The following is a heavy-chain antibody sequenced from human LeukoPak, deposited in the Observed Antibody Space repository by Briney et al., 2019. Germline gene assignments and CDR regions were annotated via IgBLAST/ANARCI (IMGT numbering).Heavy chain of an antibody. J-gene: IGHJ4*02. CDR1: GYTFTGYY. CDR2: MNPNSGGS. D-gene: IGHD5-12*01. Sequence: ASVKVACKTSGYTFTGYYMHWVRQAPGQGLEWMGWMNPNSGGSNYAQKFQGRVTMTRDTSIGTAYMELSSLRSDDTAVYICATRIVAGIPYYFDHWGQGTLVTVSS. CDR3: ATRIVAGIPYYFDH. V-gene: IGHV1-2*02.